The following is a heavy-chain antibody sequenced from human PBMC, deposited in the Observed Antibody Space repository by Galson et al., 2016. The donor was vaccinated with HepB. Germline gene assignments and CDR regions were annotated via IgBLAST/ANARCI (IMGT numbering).Heavy chain of an antibody. Sequence: SLRLSCAASQFTFSNYGVHWVRQTPGKGLEWVAVISSDGGRKYYGDSVKGRFSISRDDSKDTVYLQVSSLRPDETAVYYCAKDREARGTWPLFGYGMDVWGQGTKVTVS. CDR2: ISSDGGRK. CDR3: AKDREARGTWPLFGYGMDV. J-gene: IGHJ6*02. CDR1: QFTFSNYG. D-gene: IGHD1-26*01. V-gene: IGHV3-30*18.